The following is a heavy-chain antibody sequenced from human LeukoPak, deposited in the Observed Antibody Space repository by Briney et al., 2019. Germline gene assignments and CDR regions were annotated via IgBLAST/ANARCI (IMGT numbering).Heavy chain of an antibody. V-gene: IGHV3-53*01. CDR2: IYAGGAT. CDR3: AREGGDSMIQGVIAD. J-gene: IGHJ4*02. CDR1: GFTVSSNY. Sequence: GGSLRLSCSASGFTVSSNYMSWVRQAPGKGLEWVSVIYAGGATAYAGSVKGRFIISRDNYKNTLYLQMNSLRAEDTALYYCAREGGDSMIQGVIADWGQGTLVTVSS. D-gene: IGHD3-10*01.